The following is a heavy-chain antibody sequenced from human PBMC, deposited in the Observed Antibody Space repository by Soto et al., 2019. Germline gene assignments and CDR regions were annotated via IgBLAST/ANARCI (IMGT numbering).Heavy chain of an antibody. Sequence: SETLSLTCTVSGGSISSYYWIWIRQPPGKGLEWIGYIYYSGSTNYNPSLKSRVTISVDTSKNQFSLKLSSVTAADTAVYYCARIVGRGWFDPWGQGTLVTVSS. CDR1: GGSISSYY. CDR2: IYYSGST. J-gene: IGHJ5*02. D-gene: IGHD1-26*01. V-gene: IGHV4-59*01. CDR3: ARIVGRGWFDP.